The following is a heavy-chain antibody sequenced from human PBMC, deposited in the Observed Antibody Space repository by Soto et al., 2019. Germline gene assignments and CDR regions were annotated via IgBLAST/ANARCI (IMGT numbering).Heavy chain of an antibody. D-gene: IGHD3-10*01. Sequence: SETLSLTCVVSGYSISTGYYWGWIRQPPGKGLEWTGSIYRSGKTYYNPSLKSRVTLSVDTSKNQFSLKLSSVTAADTAIYYCALHTFYFGHSPQYNNWFDPWGQGTLVTVSS. CDR1: GYSISTGYY. J-gene: IGHJ5*02. CDR2: IYRSGKT. V-gene: IGHV4-38-2*01. CDR3: ALHTFYFGHSPQYNNWFDP.